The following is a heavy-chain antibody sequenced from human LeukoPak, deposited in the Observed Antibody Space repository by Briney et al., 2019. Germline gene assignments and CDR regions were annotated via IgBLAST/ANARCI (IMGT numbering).Heavy chain of an antibody. CDR3: AKGGMGGNYGDAFDI. V-gene: IGHV3-23*01. CDR1: GFTFSSYA. CDR2: ISGTGGYT. D-gene: IGHD1-26*01. Sequence: PGGSLRLSCVASGFTFSSYAMNWVRQAPGKGLEWVSLISGTGGYTYYADSVKGRFTISRENSKKTLYLQMSSLRAEDAAVYYCAKGGMGGNYGDAFDIWGQGTKVTVSS. J-gene: IGHJ3*02.